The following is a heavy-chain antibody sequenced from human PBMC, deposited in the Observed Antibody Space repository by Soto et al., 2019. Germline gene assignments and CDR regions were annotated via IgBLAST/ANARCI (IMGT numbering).Heavy chain of an antibody. J-gene: IGHJ4*02. CDR3: ARGGAAAGTRTSFDY. CDR2: IYYSGST. Sequence: PSETLSLTCTVSGGSISSGGYYWSWIRQHPGKGLEWIGYIYYSGSTYYNPSLKSRVTISVDTSKNQFSLKLSSVTAADTAVYYCARGGAAAGTRTSFDYWGQGALATVSS. V-gene: IGHV4-31*03. D-gene: IGHD6-13*01. CDR1: GGSISSGGYY.